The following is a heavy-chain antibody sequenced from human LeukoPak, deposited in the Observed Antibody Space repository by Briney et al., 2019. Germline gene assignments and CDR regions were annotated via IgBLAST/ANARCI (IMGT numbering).Heavy chain of an antibody. D-gene: IGHD3-22*01. CDR2: ISGSGGST. Sequence: PGGSLRLSCAASGFTFSSYAMSWVRQAPGKGLEWVSAISGSGGSTYYADSVKGRFTIPRDNSKNTLYLQMNSLRAEDTAVYYCAKGRAGDYYDSSGYSPIFDYWGQGTLVTVSS. V-gene: IGHV3-23*01. J-gene: IGHJ4*02. CDR1: GFTFSSYA. CDR3: AKGRAGDYYDSSGYSPIFDY.